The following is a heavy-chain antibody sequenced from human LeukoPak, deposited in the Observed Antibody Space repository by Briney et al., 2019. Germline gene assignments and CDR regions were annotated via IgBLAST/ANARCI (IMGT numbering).Heavy chain of an antibody. J-gene: IGHJ6*02. CDR3: ARDKPLYCSGGSCYFYGMDV. Sequence: GGSLRLSRAASGFTFSSYSMNWVRQAPGKGLEWVSYISSSGSTIYYADSVKGRFTISRDNAKNSLYLQMNSLRAEDTAVYYCARDKPLYCSGGSCYFYGMDVWGQGTTVTVSS. CDR1: GFTFSSYS. D-gene: IGHD2-15*01. V-gene: IGHV3-48*04. CDR2: ISSSGSTI.